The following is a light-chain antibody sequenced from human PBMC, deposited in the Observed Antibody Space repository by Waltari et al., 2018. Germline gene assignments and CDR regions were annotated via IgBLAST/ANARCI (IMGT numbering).Light chain of an antibody. J-gene: IGKJ2*01. CDR2: LAS. CDR1: QTISNW. Sequence: DIQMTQSPSTLSASVGDRVTITCRASQTISNWLAWYQQKLGKAPKLLIYLASSLESGVPSRFSGSRSGTEFTLTISSLQPDDFATYYCQQYNIYPYTFGPGTKLEIK. V-gene: IGKV1-5*03. CDR3: QQYNIYPYT.